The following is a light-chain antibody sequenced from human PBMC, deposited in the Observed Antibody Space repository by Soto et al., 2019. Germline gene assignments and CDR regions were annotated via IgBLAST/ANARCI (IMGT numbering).Light chain of an antibody. CDR1: QNIDSW. CDR3: QHYNSYSWT. J-gene: IGKJ1*01. CDR2: DAS. Sequence: DIQMTQSPSTLSASVGDRVTITCRASQNIDSWLAWYQQKPGKAPNLLIYDASTLQSGVPSRFSGSGSGTEFTLTISSLQTDDFATFYCQHYNSYSWTFGQGTKVDI. V-gene: IGKV1-5*01.